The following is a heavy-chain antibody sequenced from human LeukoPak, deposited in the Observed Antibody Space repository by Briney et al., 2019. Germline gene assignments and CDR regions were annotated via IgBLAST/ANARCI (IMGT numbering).Heavy chain of an antibody. CDR3: AKTYYDFWSGYYWDY. CDR1: GFTFSDYY. J-gene: IGHJ4*02. D-gene: IGHD3-3*01. V-gene: IGHV3-11*04. Sequence: GGSLRLSCAASGFTFSDYYMSWIRQAPGKGLEWVSYISSSGSTIYHADSVKGRFTISRDNAKNSLYLQMNSLRAEDTAVYYCAKTYYDFWSGYYWDYWGQGTLVTVSS. CDR2: ISSSGSTI.